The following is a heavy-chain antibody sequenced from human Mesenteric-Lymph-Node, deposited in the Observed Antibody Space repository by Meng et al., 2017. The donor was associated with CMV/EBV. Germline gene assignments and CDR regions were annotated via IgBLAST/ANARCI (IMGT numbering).Heavy chain of an antibody. V-gene: IGHV4-34*01. J-gene: IGHJ5*02. Sequence: GSLRLSCAVYGESFSGYYWSWIRQPPGKGLEWIGEINHSGSTNYNPSLKSRVTISVDTSKNQFSLKLSSVTAADTAVYYCARGLRHIVVVIAIRFDPWGQGTLVTVSS. CDR3: ARGLRHIVVVIAIRFDP. CDR1: GESFSGYY. CDR2: INHSGST. D-gene: IGHD2-21*01.